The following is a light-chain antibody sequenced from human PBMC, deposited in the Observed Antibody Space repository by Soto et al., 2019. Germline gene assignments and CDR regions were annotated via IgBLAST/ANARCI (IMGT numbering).Light chain of an antibody. J-gene: IGLJ2*01. CDR2: GVI. CDR3: SSYTSISTLV. CDR1: SSDIGGYNY. V-gene: IGLV2-14*01. Sequence: QSALTQPASVSGSPGQSITISCSGTSSDIGGYNYVSWYQQHPGKAPKLIIYGVIYRPSGVSTRFSGSKSGNTASLTISGLQAEDEADYYCSSYTSISTLVFGGGTKLTVL.